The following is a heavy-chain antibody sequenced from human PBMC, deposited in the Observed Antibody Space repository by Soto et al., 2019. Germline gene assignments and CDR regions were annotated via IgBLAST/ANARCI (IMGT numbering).Heavy chain of an antibody. Sequence: SETLSLTCTVSGVTVSSDAYYWSWIRQRPGRGLEWIGNIYHTGSTYYSPSLKSRVVISIDTSRNQFSLRLTSVTAADTAVYFCARYRFSGTRWSKFDYWGQGTLVTSPQ. CDR1: GVTVSSDAYY. V-gene: IGHV4-31*03. J-gene: IGHJ4*02. D-gene: IGHD2-15*01. CDR2: IYHTGST. CDR3: ARYRFSGTRWSKFDY.